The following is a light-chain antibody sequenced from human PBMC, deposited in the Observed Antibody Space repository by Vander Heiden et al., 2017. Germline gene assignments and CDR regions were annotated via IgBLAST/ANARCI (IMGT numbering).Light chain of an antibody. CDR1: VLAKKY. V-gene: IGLV3-27*01. CDR3: YSAADNNLI. J-gene: IGLJ2*01. Sequence: SNELTQPSSASASPGQTARITCSGDVLAKKYARWFQQKPGQAPVLLIYKDSDRPSEIPERFSGSSSGTTVTLTISGAQVEDEADYYCYSAADNNLIFGGGTKLTVL. CDR2: KDS.